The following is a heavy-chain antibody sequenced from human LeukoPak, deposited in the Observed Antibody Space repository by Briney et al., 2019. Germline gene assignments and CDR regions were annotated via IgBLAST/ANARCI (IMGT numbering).Heavy chain of an antibody. CDR3: ARDRMGPLLHDAFDI. Sequence: GGSLRLSCAASGFTFSSYGMHWVRQAPGKGLQWVAVIWYDGSKKYYADSVKGRFTISRDDSKNMLYLQMNSLRAEDTAVYYCARDRMGPLLHDAFDIWGQGTMVTVSS. J-gene: IGHJ3*02. V-gene: IGHV3-33*01. CDR2: IWYDGSKK. CDR1: GFTFSSYG. D-gene: IGHD2-15*01.